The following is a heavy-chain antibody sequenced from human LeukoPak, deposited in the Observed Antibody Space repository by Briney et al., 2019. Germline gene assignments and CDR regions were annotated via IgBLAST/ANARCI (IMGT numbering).Heavy chain of an antibody. Sequence: SETLSLTCTVSGGSISSYYWSWIRQPAGKGLEWIGRIYTSGSTNYNPSLKSRVTISVDTSKNQFSLKLSSVTAADTAVYYCARENTMVRGPYYMDVWGKGTTVTVSS. V-gene: IGHV4-4*07. D-gene: IGHD3-10*01. CDR1: GGSISSYY. J-gene: IGHJ6*03. CDR2: IYTSGST. CDR3: ARENTMVRGPYYMDV.